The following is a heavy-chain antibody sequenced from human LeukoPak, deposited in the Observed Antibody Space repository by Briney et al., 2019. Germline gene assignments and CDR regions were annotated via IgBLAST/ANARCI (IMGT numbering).Heavy chain of an antibody. CDR1: GYTFTGYC. J-gene: IGHJ4*02. CDR3: ARGYCSGGSCDGLLDY. Sequence: ASVKVSCKASGYTFTGYCMHWVRQAPGQGLEWMGWINPNSGGTNYAQKFQGRVTMTRDTSISTAYMELSRLRSDDTAVYYCARGYCSGGSCDGLLDYWGQGTLVTVSS. CDR2: INPNSGGT. V-gene: IGHV1-2*02. D-gene: IGHD2-15*01.